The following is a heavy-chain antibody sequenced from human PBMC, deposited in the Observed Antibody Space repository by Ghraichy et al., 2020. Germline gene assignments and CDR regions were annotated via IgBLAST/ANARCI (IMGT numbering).Heavy chain of an antibody. V-gene: IGHV4-34*01. Sequence: SETLSLTCAVYGGSFSGYYWSWIRQPPGKGLEWIGEINHSGSTNYNPSLKSRVTISVDTSKNQFSLKLSSVTAADTAVYYCARNYDILTGYWGVYYYYGMDVWGQGTTVTVSS. CDR1: GGSFSGYY. CDR3: ARNYDILTGYWGVYYYYGMDV. J-gene: IGHJ6*02. D-gene: IGHD3-9*01. CDR2: INHSGST.